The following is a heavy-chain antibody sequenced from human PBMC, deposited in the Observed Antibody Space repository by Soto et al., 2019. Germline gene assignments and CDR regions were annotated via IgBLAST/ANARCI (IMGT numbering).Heavy chain of an antibody. CDR1: GFIFSNYA. J-gene: IGHJ4*02. V-gene: IGHV3-30-3*01. D-gene: IGHD3-22*01. CDR2: VSYDGNNQ. CDR3: XXXRXYYYDNSGYYNFDY. Sequence: QVQLVESGGGVVQPGRSLRVSCAASGFIFSNYAMHWVRQAPGKGLEWVAVVSYDGNNQFYAESVKGRFTISRDSSKTXXXXXXXXXXXXXXXXXXXXXXRXYYYDNSGYYNFDYWGQGTLVIVSS.